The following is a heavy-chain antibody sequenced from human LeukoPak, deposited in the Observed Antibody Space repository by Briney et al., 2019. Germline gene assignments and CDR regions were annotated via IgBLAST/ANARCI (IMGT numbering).Heavy chain of an antibody. J-gene: IGHJ4*02. CDR1: GYSFTSYW. CDR2: IYPGDSDT. CDR3: ARVSPFYDSSGYNDY. D-gene: IGHD3-22*01. V-gene: IGHV5-51*01. Sequence: GQSLKISFKGSGYSFTSYWIGWVRPMPGKGLEWMGIIYPGDSDTRYSPSFQGQVTISADKSISTAYLQWSSLKASDTAMYYCARVSPFYDSSGYNDYWGQGTLVTVSS.